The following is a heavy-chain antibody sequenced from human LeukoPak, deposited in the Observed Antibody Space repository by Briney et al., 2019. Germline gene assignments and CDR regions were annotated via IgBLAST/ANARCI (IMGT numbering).Heavy chain of an antibody. J-gene: IGHJ4*02. CDR3: AREKLGIDY. D-gene: IGHD7-27*01. CDR1: GGSISSSSYY. Sequence: PSETLSLTCTVSGGSISSSSYYWGWIRQPPGKGLEWIGSIYYSGSTYYNPSLKSRVTISVDTSKKQFSLTLSSGTAADTAVYYCAREKLGIDYWGQGTLVTVSS. CDR2: IYYSGST. V-gene: IGHV4-39*02.